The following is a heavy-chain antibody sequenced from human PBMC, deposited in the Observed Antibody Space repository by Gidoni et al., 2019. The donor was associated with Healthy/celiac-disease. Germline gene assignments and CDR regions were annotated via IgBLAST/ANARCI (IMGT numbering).Heavy chain of an antibody. CDR3: ARGLSDDILTGYSLDY. V-gene: IGHV1-46*01. Sequence: QVQLVQSGAEVKKPGASVKGSCKASGYTFTSYYMHWVRQAPGQGLEWMGIINPSGGSTSYAQKFQGRVTMTRDTSTSTVYMELSSLRSEDTAVYYCARGLSDDILTGYSLDYWGQGTLVTVSS. D-gene: IGHD3-9*01. CDR1: GYTFTSYY. J-gene: IGHJ4*02. CDR2: INPSGGST.